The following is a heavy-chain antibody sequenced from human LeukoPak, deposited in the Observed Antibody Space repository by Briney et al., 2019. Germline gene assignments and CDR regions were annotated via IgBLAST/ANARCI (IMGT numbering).Heavy chain of an antibody. J-gene: IGHJ1*01. Sequence: SETLSLTCTVSGGSISGGSYYWSWIRQPAGKGLEWIGRIYTSGSTDYNPSLKSRVTISVDTSKNQFSLKLSSVTAADTAVYYCARGNYYDSSGYYLAEYFQHWGQGTLVTVSS. CDR2: IYTSGST. CDR3: ARGNYYDSSGYYLAEYFQH. V-gene: IGHV4-61*02. CDR1: GGSISGGSYY. D-gene: IGHD3-22*01.